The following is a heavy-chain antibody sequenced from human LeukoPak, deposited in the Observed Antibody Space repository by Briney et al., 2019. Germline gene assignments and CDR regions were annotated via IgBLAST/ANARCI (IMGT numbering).Heavy chain of an antibody. J-gene: IGHJ5*02. CDR2: INPKSGGT. D-gene: IGHD3-3*01. CDR3: ARASSRTIFADGKISDNWFDP. Sequence: ASVKVSCKASGYSFTGHYMHWVRQAPGQGLEWMGWINPKSGGTNYAQKFQGRVTMARDTSISTAYMELSRLRSDDTAVYYCARASSRTIFADGKISDNWFDPWGQGTLVTVSS. V-gene: IGHV1-2*02. CDR1: GYSFTGHY.